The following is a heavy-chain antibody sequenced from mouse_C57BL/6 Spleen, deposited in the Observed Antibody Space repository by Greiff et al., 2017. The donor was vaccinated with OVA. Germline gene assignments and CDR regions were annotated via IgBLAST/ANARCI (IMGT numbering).Heavy chain of an antibody. D-gene: IGHD1-1*01. J-gene: IGHJ1*03. Sequence: VQVVESGPGLVQPSQSLSITCTVSGFSLTSYGVHWVRQSPGKGLEWLGVIWRGGSTDYNAAFMSRLSITKDNSKSQVFFKINSLQADDTAIYYCARNYYGSSHWYFDVWGTGTTVTVSS. CDR3: ARNYYGSSHWYFDV. CDR1: GFSLTSYG. V-gene: IGHV2-5*01. CDR2: IWRGGST.